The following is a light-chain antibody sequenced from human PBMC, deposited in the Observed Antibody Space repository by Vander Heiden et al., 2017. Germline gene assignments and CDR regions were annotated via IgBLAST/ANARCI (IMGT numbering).Light chain of an antibody. Sequence: DIQMTHPPSSLSASVGHTLTITCRASQGISNYLAWYQQRPGQVPKLLIYAAYTLQSGVPSRFSGGGSGTDFTLTISGLQPEDVATYYCQKYNTGVTFGPGTKVDLK. CDR2: AAY. V-gene: IGKV1-27*01. CDR1: QGISNY. CDR3: QKYNTGVT. J-gene: IGKJ3*01.